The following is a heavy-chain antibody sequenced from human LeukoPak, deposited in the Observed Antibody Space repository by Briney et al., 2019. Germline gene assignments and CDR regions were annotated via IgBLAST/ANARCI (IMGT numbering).Heavy chain of an antibody. CDR1: GSSISSGGYY. D-gene: IGHD3-22*01. V-gene: IGHV4-31*03. Sequence: PSETLSLTCTVSGSSISSGGYYWSWIRQHPGKGLEWIGYIYYSGSTYYNPSLKSRVTISVDTSKNQFSLKLSSVTAADTAVYYCARVPVYYDSSGYPFDYWGQGTLVTVSS. CDR3: ARVPVYYDSSGYPFDY. J-gene: IGHJ4*02. CDR2: IYYSGST.